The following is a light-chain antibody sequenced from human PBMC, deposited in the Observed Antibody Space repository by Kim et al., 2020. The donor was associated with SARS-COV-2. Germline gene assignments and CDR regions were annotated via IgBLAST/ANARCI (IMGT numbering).Light chain of an antibody. Sequence: APGKTATGTCGGDNIGSYTVHWYQQKPGQAPLLVVFDDSDRPSGIPDRFSGSNSGNTATLTISRVKAGDEADYYCQVWESSTDHVIFGGGTQLTVL. CDR3: QVWESSTDHVI. CDR2: DDS. V-gene: IGLV3-21*03. J-gene: IGLJ2*01. CDR1: NIGSYT.